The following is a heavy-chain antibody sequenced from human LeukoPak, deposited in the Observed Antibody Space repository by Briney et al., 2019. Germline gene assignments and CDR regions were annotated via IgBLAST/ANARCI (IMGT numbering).Heavy chain of an antibody. J-gene: IGHJ6*03. D-gene: IGHD3-22*01. CDR2: IIHIFGTA. V-gene: IGHV1-69*06. CDR3: ARAPWHYYDSSGYYSGYYYYMDV. Sequence: SVKVSCKASGGTFSSYAISWVRQAPGQGLEWMGGIIHIFGTANYAQKFQGRVTITADKSTSTAYMELSSLRSEDTAVYYCARAPWHYYDSSGYYSGYYYYMDVWGKGTTVTVSS. CDR1: GGTFSSYA.